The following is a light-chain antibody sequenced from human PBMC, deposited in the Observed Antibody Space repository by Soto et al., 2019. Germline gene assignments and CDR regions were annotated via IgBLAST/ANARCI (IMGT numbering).Light chain of an antibody. CDR3: PQFGYSPRT. V-gene: IGKV3-20*01. CDR1: QAFXSDY. Sequence: IVVTNCACTLSLSPGETATLSCRASQAFXSDYLAGVQQRPGQAPSLLXFDTSRMATDIPDRFSGSGSGTDFTLAIRRLEPEDFAVYYCPQFGYSPRTFGQRTKVDI. CDR2: DTS. J-gene: IGKJ1*01.